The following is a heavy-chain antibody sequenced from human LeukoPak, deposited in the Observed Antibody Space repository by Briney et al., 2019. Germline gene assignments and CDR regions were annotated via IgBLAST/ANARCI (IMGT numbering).Heavy chain of an antibody. Sequence: PSETLSLTCAVSGGSISSGGYPWSWIRQPPGTGLEWIGYIYHSGSTYYNPSLKSRVTISVDRSKNQFSLKLSSVTAADTAVYYCARTRLGELSTFDYWGQGTLVTVSS. J-gene: IGHJ4*02. CDR1: GGSISSGGYP. CDR3: ARTRLGELSTFDY. V-gene: IGHV4-30-2*01. CDR2: IYHSGST. D-gene: IGHD3-16*02.